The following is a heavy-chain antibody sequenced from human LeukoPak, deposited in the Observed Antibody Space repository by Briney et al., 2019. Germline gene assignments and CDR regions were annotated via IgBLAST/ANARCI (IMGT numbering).Heavy chain of an antibody. CDR2: IWYDGSNK. J-gene: IGHJ4*02. D-gene: IGHD2-15*01. Sequence: GGSLRLSCAASGFTFSSYGMHWVRQAPGKGLEWVAVIWYDGSNKYYADSVKGRFTISRDNSKNTLYLQVTSLRAEDTAIYYCATVRDRGYYFDHWGQGTLITVST. CDR3: ATVRDRGYYFDH. CDR1: GFTFSSYG. V-gene: IGHV3-30*02.